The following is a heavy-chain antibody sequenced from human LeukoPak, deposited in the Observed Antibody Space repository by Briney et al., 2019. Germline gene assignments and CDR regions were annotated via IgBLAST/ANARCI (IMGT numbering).Heavy chain of an antibody. CDR2: INPSGGST. J-gene: IGHJ4*02. CDR3: ARSQGGALSYGADF. Sequence: ASVKVSCKASGYTFTSYYMQWVLLAPGQGLEWMGVINPSGGSTIYAQRFRGRVSMTRDTSTSTVYMELNSLRSEDTAMYYCARSQGGALSYGADFWGQGTLVTVSS. V-gene: IGHV1-46*01. D-gene: IGHD4/OR15-4a*01. CDR1: GYTFTSYY.